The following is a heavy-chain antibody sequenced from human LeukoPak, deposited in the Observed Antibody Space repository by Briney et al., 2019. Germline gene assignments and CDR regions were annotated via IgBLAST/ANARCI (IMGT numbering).Heavy chain of an antibody. J-gene: IGHJ4*02. D-gene: IGHD6-19*01. Sequence: GGSLRLSCAASGFTFSSYAMHWVRQAPGKGLEWVAVISYDGSNKYYADSVKGRFTISRDNSKNTLYLQMNSLRAEDTAVYYCAGTYSSGWYLSVSPPDYWGQGTLVTVSS. CDR1: GFTFSSYA. CDR2: ISYDGSNK. CDR3: AGTYSSGWYLSVSPPDY. V-gene: IGHV3-30*04.